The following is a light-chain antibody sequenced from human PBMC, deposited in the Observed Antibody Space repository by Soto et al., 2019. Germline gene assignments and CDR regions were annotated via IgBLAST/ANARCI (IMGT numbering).Light chain of an antibody. V-gene: IGLV2-14*03. CDR1: SSDVGGYNY. Sequence: QSVLTQPASVSGSPGQSITISCTGTSSDVGGYNYVSWYQQHPGKAPKLIIYEVTYRPSGVSDRFSGSKSDNTASLTIAGLQFEDEAYYFCSSFTSSSTRVFGTGTKLTVL. CDR3: SSFTSSSTRV. J-gene: IGLJ1*01. CDR2: EVT.